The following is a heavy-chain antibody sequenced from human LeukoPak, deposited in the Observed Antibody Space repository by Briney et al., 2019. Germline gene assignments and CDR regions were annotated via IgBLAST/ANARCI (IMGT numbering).Heavy chain of an antibody. CDR2: ISYDGSTK. CDR1: GFTFSSYA. CDR3: ARNGGYGDFDY. D-gene: IGHD5-12*01. J-gene: IGHJ4*02. Sequence: GGSLRLSCAASGFTFSSYAMHWVRQAPGMGLEWVAVISYDGSTKHYVDSVKGRFTISRDNSKNTLYLQMNSLRADDTAVYYCARNGGYGDFDYWGQGTLVTVSS. V-gene: IGHV3-30-3*01.